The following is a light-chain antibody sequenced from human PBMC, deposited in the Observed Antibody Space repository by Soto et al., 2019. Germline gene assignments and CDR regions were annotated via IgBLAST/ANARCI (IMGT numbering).Light chain of an antibody. Sequence: EIVMTQSPATLSVSPGERATLSCRASQSVSSNLAWYQQKPGQAPRLLIYGASTRATGFPARFSGSGSGTEFTLNISSLQSEDFEVYYCQQYNTWPPFTFGPGTKVDIK. J-gene: IGKJ3*01. V-gene: IGKV3-15*01. CDR2: GAS. CDR1: QSVSSN. CDR3: QQYNTWPPFT.